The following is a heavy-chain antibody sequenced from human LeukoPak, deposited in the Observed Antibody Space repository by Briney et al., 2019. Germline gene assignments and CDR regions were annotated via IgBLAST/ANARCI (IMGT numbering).Heavy chain of an antibody. V-gene: IGHV4-34*01. Sequence: SETLSLTCAVYGGSFSGYYWSWIRQPPGKGLEWIGEVNHSGSTNYNPSLKSRVTISVDTSKNQFSLKLSSVTAADTAVYYCAISHYYYDSSGYEDYWGQGTLVTVSS. J-gene: IGHJ4*02. CDR1: GGSFSGYY. D-gene: IGHD3-22*01. CDR2: VNHSGST. CDR3: AISHYYYDSSGYEDY.